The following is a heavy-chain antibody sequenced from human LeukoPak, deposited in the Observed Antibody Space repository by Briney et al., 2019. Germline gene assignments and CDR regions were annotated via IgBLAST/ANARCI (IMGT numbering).Heavy chain of an antibody. CDR3: ARRRSGGSGSRPGSRFDY. D-gene: IGHD3-10*01. CDR1: GGSISSYY. CDR2: IYYSGST. V-gene: IGHV4-59*01. J-gene: IGHJ4*02. Sequence: TPSETLSLTCTVSGGSISSYYWSWIRQPPGKGLEWVGYIYYSGSTNYNPSLKSRVTISVDTSKNQFSLKLSSVTAADTAVYYCARRRSGGSGSRPGSRFDYWGQGTLVTVSS.